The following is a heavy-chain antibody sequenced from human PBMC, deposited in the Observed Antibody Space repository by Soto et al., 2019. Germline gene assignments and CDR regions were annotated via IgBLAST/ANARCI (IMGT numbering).Heavy chain of an antibody. D-gene: IGHD5-12*01. J-gene: IGHJ4*02. V-gene: IGHV3-30*18. CDR3: AKDRNGRATISSGFDY. Sequence: GGSLRLSCAASGFTLSSYGMHWVRQAPGKGLEWVAVVSYDGSNKYYADSVKGRFTISRDNSKNTLYLQMNSLRAEDTAVYYCAKDRNGRATISSGFDYWGQGTLVTVSS. CDR1: GFTLSSYG. CDR2: VSYDGSNK.